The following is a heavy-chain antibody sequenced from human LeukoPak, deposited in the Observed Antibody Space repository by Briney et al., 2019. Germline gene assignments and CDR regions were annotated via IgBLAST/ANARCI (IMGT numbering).Heavy chain of an antibody. CDR2: ITPNNGNT. V-gene: IGHV1-8*03. CDR1: GYTFTSYE. Sequence: ASVKVSCKASGYTFTSYENIWVRQAPGQGPEWMGWITPNNGNTGYAQKFQGRVTITRSTSISTVYLELSSLKSEDTAVYYCARQRGSGSYWYFDLWGRGTLITVSS. CDR3: ARQRGSGSYWYFDL. J-gene: IGHJ2*01. D-gene: IGHD6-19*01.